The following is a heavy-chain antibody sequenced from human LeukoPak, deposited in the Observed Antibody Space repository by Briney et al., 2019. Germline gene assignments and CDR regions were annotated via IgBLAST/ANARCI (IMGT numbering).Heavy chain of an antibody. V-gene: IGHV3-48*02. J-gene: IGHJ4*02. CDR1: GLTFSSYS. CDR2: ISSSGGTI. CDR3: ARERGYNYGYSDY. D-gene: IGHD5-18*01. Sequence: GESLRLSCAASGLTFSSYSMNWVRQAPGKGLEWVSYISSSGGTIYDADSVRGRSTISRDNAKNSLYLQMNSLRDEDTAVYYCARERGYNYGYSDYWGQGTLVTVSS.